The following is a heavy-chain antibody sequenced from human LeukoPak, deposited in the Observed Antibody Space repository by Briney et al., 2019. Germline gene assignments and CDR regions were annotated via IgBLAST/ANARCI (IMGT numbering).Heavy chain of an antibody. CDR2: INSDGDST. V-gene: IGHV3-64D*06. CDR1: GFTFSSYA. CDR3: VKTPYSSTWYVGDS. J-gene: IGHJ4*02. D-gene: IGHD2/OR15-2a*01. Sequence: PGGSLRLSCSASGFTFSSYAMHWVRQAAGEGLKYVSAINSDGDSTYYADSVKGRFTISRDNSKNTLYLQMSSLRPEDSAVYYCVKTPYSSTWYVGDSWGQGTLVTVSS.